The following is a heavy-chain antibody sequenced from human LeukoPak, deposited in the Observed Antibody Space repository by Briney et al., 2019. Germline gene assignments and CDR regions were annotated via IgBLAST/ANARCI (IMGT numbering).Heavy chain of an antibody. CDR2: ISSSSSYI. CDR3: ARDDSSSWYDFWFDP. CDR1: GFTFSSYS. Sequence: GGSLRLSCAASGFTFSSYSMNWVRQAPGKGLEWVSSISSSSSYIYYADSVKGRFTISRDNAKNSLYLQMNSLRAEDKAVYYCARDDSSSWYDFWFDPWGQGTLVTVSS. D-gene: IGHD6-13*01. V-gene: IGHV3-21*01. J-gene: IGHJ5*02.